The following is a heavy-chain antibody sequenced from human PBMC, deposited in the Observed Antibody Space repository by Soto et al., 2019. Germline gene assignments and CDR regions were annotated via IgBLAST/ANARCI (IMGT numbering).Heavy chain of an antibody. CDR3: AKDGDFGEDGPAEYFEH. V-gene: IGHV3-23*01. D-gene: IGHD4-17*01. Sequence: EVNLLESGGGVVQPGESLRISCVGSGFTFKNYAMTWVRQAPGKGLEWVSGTTGSGANKHYADSVRGRFTISRDNSKETLYLEMKSLRVEDTAVYYCAKDGDFGEDGPAEYFEHWGQGTLVTVSS. CDR1: GFTFKNYA. J-gene: IGHJ1*01. CDR2: TTGSGANK.